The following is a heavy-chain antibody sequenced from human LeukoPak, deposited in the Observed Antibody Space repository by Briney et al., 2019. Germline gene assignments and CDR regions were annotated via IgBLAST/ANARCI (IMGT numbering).Heavy chain of an antibody. D-gene: IGHD1-26*01. CDR1: GFTVSSNY. J-gene: IGHJ4*02. V-gene: IGHV3-66*01. Sequence: GGSLRLSCAASGFTVSSNYMSWVRQAPGKGLEWVSVIYSGGSTYYADSVKGRFTISRDNSKNTLYLQMNSLRAEDTAVYYCARDGSGSYRFDYWGQGILVTVSS. CDR3: ARDGSGSYRFDY. CDR2: IYSGGST.